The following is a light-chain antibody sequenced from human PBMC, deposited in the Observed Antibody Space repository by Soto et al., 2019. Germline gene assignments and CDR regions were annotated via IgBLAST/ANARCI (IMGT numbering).Light chain of an antibody. CDR3: NSYAGSNNWV. Sequence: QSALTQPASVSGSPGQSITISCTVTSSDVGGYNYVSWYQQHPGKAPKLMIYEVSKRPSGVPDRFSGSKSGNTASLTVSGLQAEDEADYYCNSYAGSNNWVFGGGTKLTVL. V-gene: IGLV2-8*01. J-gene: IGLJ3*02. CDR2: EVS. CDR1: SSDVGGYNY.